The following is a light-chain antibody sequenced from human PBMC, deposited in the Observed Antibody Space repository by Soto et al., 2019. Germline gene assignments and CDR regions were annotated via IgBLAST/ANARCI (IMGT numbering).Light chain of an antibody. Sequence: DIQMTQSPSTLSASVGDRVTITCRASQSISSWLAWYQQKPGKAPKLLIYKASSLESGVPLRFSGSGSRTEFTLTISSLQPDDFATYYCQQYNSYPWTFGQGTKVEIK. CDR2: KAS. J-gene: IGKJ1*01. CDR1: QSISSW. CDR3: QQYNSYPWT. V-gene: IGKV1-5*03.